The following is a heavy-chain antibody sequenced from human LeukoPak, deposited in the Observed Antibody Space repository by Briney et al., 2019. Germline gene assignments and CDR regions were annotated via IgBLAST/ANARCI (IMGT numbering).Heavy chain of an antibody. CDR3: ARDEDAF. V-gene: IGHV3-9*01. CDR1: GFPLVVFA. J-gene: IGHJ4*02. Sequence: GGSLSLSCAASGFPLVVFAMHWVRQAQGRGLEWVSGISWNSGSIGYADSVKGRFTISRDNAKNSLYLQMNSLRAEDTALYYCARDEDAFGGQGTLVTVSS. CDR2: ISWNSGSI.